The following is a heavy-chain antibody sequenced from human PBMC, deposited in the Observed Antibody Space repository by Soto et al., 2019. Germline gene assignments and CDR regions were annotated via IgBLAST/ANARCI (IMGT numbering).Heavy chain of an antibody. CDR2: LYVGNGKT. Sequence: ASVKVSCKASGNTFTTYTIHWVRQAPGQTLEWMGWLYVGNGKTKYSQKFQGRVTITRDTSASTVYMELSSLRSEDTAVYYCEAARPLSVNYWGQGTLVTVSS. V-gene: IGHV1-3*01. CDR3: EAARPLSVNY. D-gene: IGHD2-15*01. J-gene: IGHJ4*02. CDR1: GNTFTTYT.